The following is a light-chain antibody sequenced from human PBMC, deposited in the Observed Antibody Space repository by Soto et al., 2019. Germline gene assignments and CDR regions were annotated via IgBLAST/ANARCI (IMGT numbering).Light chain of an antibody. Sequence: QSALTQPASVSGSPGQSIAISCTGTSSVIGGYNFVSWYQQHPGKAPKLVIYDVNIRPSGVSDRFSGSKSGNTASLTISGLQAEDEADYYCSSYSGSSTLVVFGGGTQLTVL. CDR3: SSYSGSSTLVV. CDR2: DVN. V-gene: IGLV2-14*03. J-gene: IGLJ2*01. CDR1: SSVIGGYNF.